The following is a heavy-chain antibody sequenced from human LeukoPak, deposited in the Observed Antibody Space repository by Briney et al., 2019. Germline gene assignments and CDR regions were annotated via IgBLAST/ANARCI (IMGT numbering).Heavy chain of an antibody. V-gene: IGHV3-48*01. D-gene: IGHD3-22*01. CDR3: ASRDYYDSSGYYPGDY. J-gene: IGHJ4*02. Sequence: PGGSLRLSCAASGFTFSSYAMSWVRQAPGKGLEWVSYISSSSSTIYYADSVKGRFTISRDNAKNSLYLQMNSLRAEDTAVYYCASRDYYDSSGYYPGDYWGQGTLVTVSS. CDR2: ISSSSSTI. CDR1: GFTFSSYA.